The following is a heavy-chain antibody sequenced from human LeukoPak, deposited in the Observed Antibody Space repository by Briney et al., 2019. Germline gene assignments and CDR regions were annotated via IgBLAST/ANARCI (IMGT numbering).Heavy chain of an antibody. CDR1: GFTFSSYW. J-gene: IGHJ5*02. CDR2: INIDGIIT. CDR3: ARERSVGGATPRGYWFDP. D-gene: IGHD1-26*01. V-gene: IGHV3-74*03. Sequence: GGSLRPSCAASGFTFSSYWMYWVRQAPGKGLVWVSRINIDGIITTYADSVKGRFTISRDNAKNTLYLQMNSLRAEDTAVYYCARERSVGGATPRGYWFDPWGQGTLVTVSS.